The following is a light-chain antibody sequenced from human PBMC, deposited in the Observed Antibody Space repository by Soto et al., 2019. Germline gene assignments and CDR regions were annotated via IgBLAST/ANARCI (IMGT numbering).Light chain of an antibody. Sequence: DIQLTQSPSFLSASVGDRVTITCRASQDINSYLAWYQQKPGKAPKLLIYAASTLQSAVPSRFSGGGSGTEFTLTISSLQPEDVATYYCQQLNSYPRTLGQGTKVEF. CDR1: QDINSY. CDR2: AAS. J-gene: IGKJ1*01. V-gene: IGKV1-9*01. CDR3: QQLNSYPRT.